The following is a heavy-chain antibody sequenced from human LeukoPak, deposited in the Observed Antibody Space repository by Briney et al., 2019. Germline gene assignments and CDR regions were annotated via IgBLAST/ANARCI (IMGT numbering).Heavy chain of an antibody. J-gene: IGHJ4*02. D-gene: IGHD3-22*01. V-gene: IGHV4-59*12. CDR3: ARGYYYDSSGYPLDY. CDR2: IYYSGST. Sequence: SETLSLTCTVSGGSISNYYWSWIRQPPGKGLEWIGYIYYSGSTNYNPSLKSRVTISVDTSKNQFSLKLSSVTAADTAVYYCARGYYYDSSGYPLDYWGQGTLVTVSS. CDR1: GGSISNYY.